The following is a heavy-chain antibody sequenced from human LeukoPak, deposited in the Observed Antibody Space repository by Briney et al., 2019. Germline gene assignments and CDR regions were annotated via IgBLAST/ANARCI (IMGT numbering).Heavy chain of an antibody. CDR2: INHSGGT. CDR3: ARKAPGTLDL. V-gene: IGHV4-39*07. CDR1: GGSISSSSYY. Sequence: KPSETLSLTCTVSGGSISSSSYYWSWIRQPPGKGLEWIGEINHSGGTNYYPSLKSRVTISLDTSKNQFSLKLRSVTAADTAVYYCARKAPGTLDLWGRGTLVTVSS. J-gene: IGHJ2*01.